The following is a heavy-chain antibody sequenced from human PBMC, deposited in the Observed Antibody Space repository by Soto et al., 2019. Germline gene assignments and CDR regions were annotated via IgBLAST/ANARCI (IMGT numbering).Heavy chain of an antibody. Sequence: EVQLVESGGGLVQPGGSLRLSCAASGFTFSSYAMHWVRQAPGKGLEYVSVITSSGGNTDYARAVKGRFTISRDNSKNTLYLQMGSLRAEDMAVYYCARRIPFGYGMDVWGQGTTVTVSS. V-gene: IGHV3-64*01. J-gene: IGHJ6*02. CDR1: GFTFSSYA. CDR3: ARRIPFGYGMDV. CDR2: ITSSGGNT. D-gene: IGHD2-21*01.